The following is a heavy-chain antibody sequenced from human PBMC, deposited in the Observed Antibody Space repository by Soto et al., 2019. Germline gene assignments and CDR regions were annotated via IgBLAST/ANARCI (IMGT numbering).Heavy chain of an antibody. CDR2: ISYDGKNT. D-gene: IGHD2-2*01. CDR1: GFTFSTYG. J-gene: IGHJ6*02. Sequence: QVQLVESGGGVVQPGRSLRLSCAASGFTFSTYGMHWVRQAPGKGLVWVAVISYDGKNTYYAQSVKGRLTISRDNSKNTLYLQVNSLRVERPGVYYCAKGQHCSSTSCDFYYDGMDVWGQGTRVAVSS. V-gene: IGHV3-30*18. CDR3: AKGQHCSSTSCDFYYDGMDV.